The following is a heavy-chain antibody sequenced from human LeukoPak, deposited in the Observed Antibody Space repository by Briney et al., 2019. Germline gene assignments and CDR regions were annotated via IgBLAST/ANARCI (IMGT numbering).Heavy chain of an antibody. CDR3: AKDRWEVVASGYGMDV. Sequence: PGGSLRLSCAASGFTFSSYGMHWVRQAPGKGLEWVAVISYDGSNKYYADSVKGRFTISRDNSKNTLYLQMNSLRAEDTAVYYCAKDRWEVVASGYGMDVWGQGTTVTVS. CDR1: GFTFSSYG. J-gene: IGHJ6*02. D-gene: IGHD2-15*01. V-gene: IGHV3-30*18. CDR2: ISYDGSNK.